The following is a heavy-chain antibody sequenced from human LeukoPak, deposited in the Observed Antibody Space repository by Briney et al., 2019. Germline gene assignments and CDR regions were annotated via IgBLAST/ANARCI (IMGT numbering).Heavy chain of an antibody. Sequence: SETLSLTCTVSGDSISSYYWSWIRQPPGKGLEWIGYIYYSGSTKYNPSLKSRVTISVDTSKKQFSLKLTSATAADTAVYYCARGDDYKSTLFDYWGQGTLVTVSS. D-gene: IGHD5-12*01. J-gene: IGHJ4*02. V-gene: IGHV4-59*01. CDR2: IYYSGST. CDR1: GDSISSYY. CDR3: ARGDDYKSTLFDY.